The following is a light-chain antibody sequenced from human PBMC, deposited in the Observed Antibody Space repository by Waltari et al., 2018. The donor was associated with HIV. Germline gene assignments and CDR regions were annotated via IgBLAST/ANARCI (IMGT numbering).Light chain of an antibody. Sequence: DVVLTQTPLSSPVSVGQPASISCRSSQSLVHSDGNTYLNWLHQRPGQPPRLLIYQISKRFSGVPDRFSGSGAGTDFTLRISRVEVEDVGVYYCMQSTQFPRSFGQGTKVEIK. V-gene: IGKV2-24*01. CDR3: MQSTQFPRS. CDR2: QIS. J-gene: IGKJ1*01. CDR1: QSLVHSDGNTY.